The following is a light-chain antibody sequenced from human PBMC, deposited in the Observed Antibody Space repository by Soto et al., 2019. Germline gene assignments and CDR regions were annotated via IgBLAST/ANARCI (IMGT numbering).Light chain of an antibody. CDR2: WAS. V-gene: IGKV4-1*01. CDR3: QQYCGTPPT. CDR1: QSVLYSSNNRNY. Sequence: DIVMTQSPDSLAVSLGERATINCKSSQSVLYSSNNRNYLAWYQQKPGQPPKLPIYWASTRESGVPDRFSGSGSETEFTLTISSLQAEDVAVYYCQQYCGTPPTFGQGTKVEIK. J-gene: IGKJ1*01.